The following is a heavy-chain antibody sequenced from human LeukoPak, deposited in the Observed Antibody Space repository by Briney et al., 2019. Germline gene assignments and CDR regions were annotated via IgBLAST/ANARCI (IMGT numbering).Heavy chain of an antibody. J-gene: IGHJ4*02. CDR1: GGSISSGDYY. Sequence: PSETLSLTCTVSGGSISSGDYYWSWIRQPPGKGLEWIGYIYYSGSTYYNPSLKSRVTISVDTSKNQFSLKLSSVTAADTAVYYCARVSDSGSYYNTVYWGQGTLVTVSS. CDR2: IYYSGST. V-gene: IGHV4-30-4*08. CDR3: ARVSDSGSYYNTVY. D-gene: IGHD3-10*01.